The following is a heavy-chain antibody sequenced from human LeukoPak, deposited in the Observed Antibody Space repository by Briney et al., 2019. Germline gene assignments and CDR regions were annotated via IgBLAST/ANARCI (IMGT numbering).Heavy chain of an antibody. J-gene: IGHJ4*02. Sequence: SETVSLTCAVYGGSFSGYYWSWIRQPPGKGLEWIGEINHSGSTNYNPSLKSRVTISVDTSKNQFSLKLSSVTAADTAVYYCARRGSSGYYGIDYWGQGTLVTVSS. CDR2: INHSGST. CDR1: GGSFSGYY. CDR3: ARRGSSGYYGIDY. D-gene: IGHD3-22*01. V-gene: IGHV4-34*01.